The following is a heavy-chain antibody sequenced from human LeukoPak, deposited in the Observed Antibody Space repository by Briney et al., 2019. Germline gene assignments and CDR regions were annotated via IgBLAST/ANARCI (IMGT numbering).Heavy chain of an antibody. CDR2: ISGSGGST. V-gene: IGHV3-43*02. CDR1: GFTFSSYA. J-gene: IGHJ6*04. Sequence: PGGSLRLSCAASGFTFSSYAMSWVRQAPGKGLEWVSAISGSGGSTYYADSVKGRFTISRDNSKNSLYLQMNSLRTEDTALYYCAKDRRGYYYDSSGYRPPGMDVWGKGTTVTVSS. D-gene: IGHD3-22*01. CDR3: AKDRRGYYYDSSGYRPPGMDV.